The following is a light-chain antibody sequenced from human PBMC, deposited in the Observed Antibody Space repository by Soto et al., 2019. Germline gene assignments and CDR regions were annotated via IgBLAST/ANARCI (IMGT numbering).Light chain of an antibody. Sequence: EVVMRQSPATLVVSPGEGATLSCRASQGIGDTLAWYQHKPGHTPRLLIYDTSTRATGVPTRFSGSRSGAEFTLTINSLQSEDFAVYYCQPYYKWPLTFGGGTKVEIK. CDR2: DTS. V-gene: IGKV3-15*01. CDR3: QPYYKWPLT. CDR1: QGIGDT. J-gene: IGKJ4*01.